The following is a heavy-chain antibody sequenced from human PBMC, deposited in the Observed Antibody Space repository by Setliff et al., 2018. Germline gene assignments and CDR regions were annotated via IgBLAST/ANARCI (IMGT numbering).Heavy chain of an antibody. CDR3: ARGRVVGATAPRYNY. D-gene: IGHD1-26*01. CDR2: LNPHDGNT. J-gene: IGHJ4*02. CDR1: GYMLSSYY. V-gene: IGHV1-46*01. Sequence: ASVKVSCKASGYMLSSYYMHWVRQAPGQGLEWMGMLNPHDGNTTYAEEFEGRVTMTRDTATSTVFLELRSLKSEDTAVFFCARGRVVGATAPRYNYWGQGTQVTVSS.